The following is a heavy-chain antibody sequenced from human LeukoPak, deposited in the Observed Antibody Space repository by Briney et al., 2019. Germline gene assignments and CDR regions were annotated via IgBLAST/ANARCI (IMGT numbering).Heavy chain of an antibody. D-gene: IGHD6-19*01. CDR3: AKDLEQWLSKNYYYYMDV. CDR2: IYYTGST. Sequence: SETLSLTCTVSGGSISSYYWSWIRQPPGKGLEWIGYIYYTGSTSYNPSLKSRLTISVDTSKNQFSLKLRSVTAADTAVYYCAKDLEQWLSKNYYYYMDVWGKGTTVTVSS. V-gene: IGHV4-59*01. J-gene: IGHJ6*03. CDR1: GGSISSYY.